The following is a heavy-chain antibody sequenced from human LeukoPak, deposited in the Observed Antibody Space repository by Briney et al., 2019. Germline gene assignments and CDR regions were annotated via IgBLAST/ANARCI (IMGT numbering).Heavy chain of an antibody. Sequence: PGGSLRLSCAASGFDFNTYNMNWVRQAPGKGLEWISYISSGSSTIYYADSVRGRFTSSRDNAKNSLYLQMNSLRDEDTAVYYWARKPPGNYYTSGYYYAHFDSWGQGTLVTVSS. CDR2: ISSGSSTI. J-gene: IGHJ4*02. V-gene: IGHV3-48*02. CDR3: ARKPPGNYYTSGYYYAHFDS. D-gene: IGHD3-22*01. CDR1: GFDFNTYN.